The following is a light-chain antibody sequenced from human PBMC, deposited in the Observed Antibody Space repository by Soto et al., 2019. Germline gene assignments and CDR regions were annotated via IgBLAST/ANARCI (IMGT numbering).Light chain of an antibody. CDR2: GAS. Sequence: DIQMTQSPSSLYASVVDRFTITFRASQGIGNYVAWYQHKPGKVPKLLIYGASTLQSRVPSRFSGGGSGTEFTLTISGLQIEDLATYYCQVYNNGPPGFGQGTRLENK. CDR1: QGIGNY. J-gene: IGKJ5*01. V-gene: IGKV1-27*01. CDR3: QVYNNGPPG.